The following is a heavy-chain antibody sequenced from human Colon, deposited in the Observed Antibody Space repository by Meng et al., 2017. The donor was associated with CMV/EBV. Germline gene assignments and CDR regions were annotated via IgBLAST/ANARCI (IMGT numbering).Heavy chain of an antibody. CDR3: ATEVLKWLGSESVDF. Sequence: FTFRNAWIIWVRQAPGKGLEWVGRIRSESVGGTTDYSAPVKGRFTISRDDSKNTVYLHMNNLKTEDTAVYYCATEVLKWLGSESVDFWGQGTLVTVSS. D-gene: IGHD3-10*01. V-gene: IGHV3-15*07. J-gene: IGHJ4*02. CDR2: IRSESVGGTT. CDR1: FTFRNAW.